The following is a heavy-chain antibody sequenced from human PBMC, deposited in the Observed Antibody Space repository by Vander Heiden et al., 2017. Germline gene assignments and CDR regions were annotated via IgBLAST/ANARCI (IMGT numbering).Heavy chain of an antibody. Sequence: QFQLPQPAAGLLKPSETLSLPCAVPGGSFSGSYWTWIRQAPGKGLEWIGEVNQSGGTHYHPSLKSRVTISINTSKTQFSLKLNSVTAADTAVYYCVRGLYYFGSGTDYNRLRGNYWGQGTLVSVSS. CDR1: GGSFSGSY. J-gene: IGHJ4*02. CDR2: VNQSGGT. D-gene: IGHD3-10*01. V-gene: IGHV4-34*01. CDR3: VRGLYYFGSGTDYNRLRGNY.